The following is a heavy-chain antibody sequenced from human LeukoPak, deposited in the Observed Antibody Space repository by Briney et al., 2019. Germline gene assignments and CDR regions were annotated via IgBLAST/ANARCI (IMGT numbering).Heavy chain of an antibody. CDR2: IASDGGST. CDR3: ARGPQRGAAANYYPMDV. CDR1: GFAFNSYG. V-gene: IGHV3-64D*09. J-gene: IGHJ6*02. D-gene: IGHD2-2*01. Sequence: GGSLRLSCSASGFAFNSYGMHWVRQAPGKGLEYVSSIASDGGSTYYADSLKGRFTISRDNSKNTLYLQMSRLRAEDTAVYYCARGPQRGAAANYYPMDVWGQGTTVTVSS.